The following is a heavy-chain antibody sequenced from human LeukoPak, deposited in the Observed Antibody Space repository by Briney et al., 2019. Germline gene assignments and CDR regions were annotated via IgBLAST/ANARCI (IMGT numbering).Heavy chain of an antibody. V-gene: IGHV4-59*01. D-gene: IGHD1-26*01. J-gene: IGHJ4*02. Sequence: SETLSLTCTVSGGSISSYYWSWIRQPPGKGLEWIGYIYYSGSTNYNPSLKSRVTISVDTSKNQFSLKLSSVTAADTAVYYCVRSIVGATAIDYWGQGTLVTVSS. CDR1: GGSISSYY. CDR3: VRSIVGATAIDY. CDR2: IYYSGST.